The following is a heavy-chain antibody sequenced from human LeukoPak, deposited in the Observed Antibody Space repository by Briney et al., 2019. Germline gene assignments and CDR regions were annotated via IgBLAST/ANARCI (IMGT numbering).Heavy chain of an antibody. D-gene: IGHD3-16*01. Sequence: SETLSLTCTVSGGSISSGINYWNWIRQPAGKGLEWIGRMYTSGSANYNPSLKSRVTISVDTSKNQFSLKLSSVTAADTAVYYCAKDLGSYYYYYMDVWGKGTTVTVSS. CDR1: GGSISSGINY. J-gene: IGHJ6*03. CDR3: AKDLGSYYYYYMDV. V-gene: IGHV4-61*02. CDR2: MYTSGSA.